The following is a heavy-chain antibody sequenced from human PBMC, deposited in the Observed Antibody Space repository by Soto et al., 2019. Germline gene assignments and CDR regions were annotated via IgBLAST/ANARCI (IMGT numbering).Heavy chain of an antibody. CDR2: IYSGGST. D-gene: IGHD3-10*01. CDR1: GFTVSSNY. CDR3: AGEEVFGYGSGRNNRFQH. J-gene: IGHJ1*01. Sequence: GGSLRLSCAASGFTVSSNYMSWVRQAPGKGLEWVSVIYSGGSTYYADSVKGRFTISRDNSKNTLYLQMNSLRAEDTAVYYCAGEEVFGYGSGRNNRFQHWGQGTLDTVSS. V-gene: IGHV3-66*01.